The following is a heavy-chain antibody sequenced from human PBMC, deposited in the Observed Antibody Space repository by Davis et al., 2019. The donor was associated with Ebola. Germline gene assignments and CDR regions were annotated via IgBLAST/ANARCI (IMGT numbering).Heavy chain of an antibody. Sequence: PGGSLRLSCAASGFTFSDYYMSWIRQAPGKGLEWVGRIKAQADGGTADYASPVRGRFFISRDDSKKTLWLQMNSLNREDTAVYYCTTGDYWSGFPPLDYWGQGTLVTVSA. CDR1: GFTFSDYY. CDR3: TTGDYWSGFPPLDY. D-gene: IGHD3-3*01. V-gene: IGHV3-15*01. CDR2: IKAQADGGTA. J-gene: IGHJ4*02.